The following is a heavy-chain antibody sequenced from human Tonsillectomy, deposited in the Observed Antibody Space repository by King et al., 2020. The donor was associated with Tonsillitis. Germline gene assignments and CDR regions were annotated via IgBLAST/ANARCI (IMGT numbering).Heavy chain of an antibody. CDR1: GFTFSSYG. CDR3: AKGKGSFGGVMAFDI. V-gene: IGHV3-30*18. D-gene: IGHD3-16*01. Sequence: VQLVESGGGVVQPGRSLRLSCAASGFTFSSYGMQWVRQAPGKGLEWVAVISYDGSNKYYAVSVKGRFTISRDNSKNTLYLQMNSLRAEDTALYYCAKGKGSFGGVMAFDIWGQGTMVTVSS. CDR2: ISYDGSNK. J-gene: IGHJ3*02.